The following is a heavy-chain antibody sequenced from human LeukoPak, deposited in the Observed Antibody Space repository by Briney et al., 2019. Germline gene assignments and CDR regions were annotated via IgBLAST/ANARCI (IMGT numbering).Heavy chain of an antibody. CDR2: ISPDGSQK. J-gene: IGHJ4*02. V-gene: IGHV3-7*01. CDR1: GFSFSGSW. D-gene: IGHD5-24*01. Sequence: GESLRLSCAASGFSFSGSWMNWVRQAPGKGLEWVANISPDGSQKRFVDSVMGRLTMSRDNAKSSLYLQMNSLRVEDTAVFYCAAWTDRGYNFWGQGTLVTVSS. CDR3: AAWTDRGYNF.